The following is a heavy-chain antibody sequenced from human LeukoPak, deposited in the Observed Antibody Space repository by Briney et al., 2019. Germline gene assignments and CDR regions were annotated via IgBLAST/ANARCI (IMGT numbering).Heavy chain of an antibody. J-gene: IGHJ6*02. CDR1: GGSINSGGYY. CDR2: IYYSGST. CDR3: ARGASSGWTLYYYYGMDV. Sequence: SETLSLTCTVSGGSINSGGYYWSWIRQPPGKGLEWIGYIYYSGSTDYNPSLKSRVTISVDTSKNQFSLKLSSVTAADTAVYYCARGASSGWTLYYYYGMDVWGQGTTVTVSS. V-gene: IGHV4-61*08. D-gene: IGHD6-19*01.